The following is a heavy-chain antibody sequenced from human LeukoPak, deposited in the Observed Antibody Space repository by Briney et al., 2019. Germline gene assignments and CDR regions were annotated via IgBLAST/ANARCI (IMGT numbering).Heavy chain of an antibody. V-gene: IGHV3-7*01. CDR1: GFTFSGYW. CDR2: IKQDGSEK. Sequence: GGSLRLSCAASGFTFSGYWMSWVRQVPGKGLEWVANIKQDGSEKYYVDSVKGRFTISRDNAKNSLYLQMNSLRAEDTAVYYCARDLVAVAGSIGYWGQGTLVTVSS. J-gene: IGHJ4*02. CDR3: ARDLVAVAGSIGY. D-gene: IGHD6-19*01.